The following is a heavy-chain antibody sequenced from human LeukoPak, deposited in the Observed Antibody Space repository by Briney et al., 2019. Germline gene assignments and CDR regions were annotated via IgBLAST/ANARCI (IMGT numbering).Heavy chain of an antibody. CDR1: EYTFTSYR. CDR3: ATLDYYDSSDYYRPFDH. J-gene: IGHJ4*02. D-gene: IGHD3-22*01. Sequence: GESLKISCKGSEYTFTSYRIAWVRQMSGKGLEWMGIIYPGNSDTRYSPSFQGQVTISADKSISTVYLQWSSLKASDTAMYYCATLDYYDSSDYYRPFDHWGQGTPVTVSS. V-gene: IGHV5-51*01. CDR2: IYPGNSDT.